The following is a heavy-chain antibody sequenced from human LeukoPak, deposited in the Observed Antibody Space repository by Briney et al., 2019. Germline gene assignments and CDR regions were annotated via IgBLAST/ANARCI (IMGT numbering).Heavy chain of an antibody. CDR3: AKNRGSSWPYNWFDP. CDR2: ISYDGSNK. V-gene: IGHV3-30*18. D-gene: IGHD6-13*01. CDR1: GFTFSSYS. Sequence: GGSLRLSCAASGFTFSSYSMNWVRQAPGKGLEWVAVISYDGSNKYYADSVKGRFTISRDNSKNTLYLQMNSLRAEDTAVYYCAKNRGSSWPYNWFDPWGQGTLVTVSS. J-gene: IGHJ5*02.